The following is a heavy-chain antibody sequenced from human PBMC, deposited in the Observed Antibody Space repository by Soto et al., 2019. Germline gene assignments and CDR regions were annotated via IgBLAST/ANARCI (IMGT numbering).Heavy chain of an antibody. D-gene: IGHD2-2*01. V-gene: IGHV3-23*01. Sequence: GGSLRLSCAASGFTFRNYAMSWARQAPGKGLEWVSAISGSGGTTHYADSVKGRFTISRDNSKNTLYLQVNSLRVEDTAVYYCAKDRSSTRCYPLDYWGQGSLVTVSS. CDR1: GFTFRNYA. CDR3: AKDRSSTRCYPLDY. CDR2: ISGSGGTT. J-gene: IGHJ4*02.